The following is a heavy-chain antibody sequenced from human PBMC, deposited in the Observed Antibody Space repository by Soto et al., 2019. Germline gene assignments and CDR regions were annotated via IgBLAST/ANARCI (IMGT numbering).Heavy chain of an antibody. V-gene: IGHV4-59*01. CDR2: VYNSGST. CDR1: GGSISSNY. J-gene: IGHJ4*02. Sequence: SETLSLTCTVSGGSISSNYWTWIRQPPGKGLEWIGYVYNSGSTNYNPSLKSRVTISEDTSKSQFSLKVNSMAAADTAVYYCARYRREAVAGYTLDNWGQGILVTVSS. CDR3: ARYRREAVAGYTLDN. D-gene: IGHD6-13*01.